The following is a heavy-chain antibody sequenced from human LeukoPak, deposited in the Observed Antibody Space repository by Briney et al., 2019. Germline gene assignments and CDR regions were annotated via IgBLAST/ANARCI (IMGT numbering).Heavy chain of an antibody. D-gene: IGHD2-2*01. CDR1: GFTLRNYG. V-gene: IGHV3-30*02. Sequence: GGSLRLSCAASGFTLRNYGMHWVRQAPGKGLEWMAFIRYDGGNIHYADSVKGRFTISRDNSKNTLFMQMNSLRAEDTAVYYCAKEECSTTSCYFVAYYFNSWGPGTPVTVSS. CDR2: IRYDGGNI. CDR3: AKEECSTTSCYFVAYYFNS. J-gene: IGHJ4*02.